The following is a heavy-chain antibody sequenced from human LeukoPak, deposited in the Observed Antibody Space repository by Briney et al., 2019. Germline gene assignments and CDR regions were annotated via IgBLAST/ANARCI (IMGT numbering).Heavy chain of an antibody. CDR3: ARGPGTAIAYFFYMDV. CDR2: IIPIFETA. CDR1: GGTFSGYS. J-gene: IGHJ6*03. D-gene: IGHD1-1*01. Sequence: SVKVSCKASGGTFSGYSIGWVRQAPGQGLEWVGGIIPIFETASFAQKFQGRVTISTDESTSTAYMEMSSLRSEDTAVYYCARGPGTAIAYFFYMDVWGKGTTVTVSS. V-gene: IGHV1-69*05.